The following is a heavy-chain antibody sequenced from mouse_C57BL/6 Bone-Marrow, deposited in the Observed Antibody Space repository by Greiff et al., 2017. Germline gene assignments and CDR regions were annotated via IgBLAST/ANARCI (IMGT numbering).Heavy chain of an antibody. V-gene: IGHV5-4*01. CDR2: ISDGGSYT. Sequence: EVKLMESGGGLVKPGGSLKLSCAASGFTFSSYAMSWVRQTPEKRLEWVATISDGGSYTYYPHNVKGRFTISRDNAKNNLYLQMSHLKSEDTAMYYCARDNDYYFDYWGQGTTLTVSS. CDR3: ARDNDYYFDY. D-gene: IGHD2-4*01. CDR1: GFTFSSYA. J-gene: IGHJ2*01.